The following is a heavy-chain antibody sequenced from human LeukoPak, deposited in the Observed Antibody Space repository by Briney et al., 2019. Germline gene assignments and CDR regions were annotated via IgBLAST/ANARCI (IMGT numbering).Heavy chain of an antibody. V-gene: IGHV3-30*02. J-gene: IGHJ4*02. CDR1: GFTFSSYG. D-gene: IGHD6-19*01. CDR3: AKARCGWYYFDY. Sequence: PGGSLRLSCAASGFTFSSYGMHWVRQAAGKGLEWVAFIRYDGSNKYYADSVKGRFTISRDNSKNTLYLQMNSLRAEDTAVYYCAKARCGWYYFDYWGREPWSPSPQ. CDR2: IRYDGSNK.